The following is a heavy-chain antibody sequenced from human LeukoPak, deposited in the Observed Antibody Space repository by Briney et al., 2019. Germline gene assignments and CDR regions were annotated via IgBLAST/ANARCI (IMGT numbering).Heavy chain of an antibody. V-gene: IGHV4-59*01. CDR1: GGSISSYY. Sequence: SSETLSLTCTVSGGSISSYYWSWIRQPPGKGLEWIGYIYYSGSTNYNPSLKSRVTISVDTSKNQFSLKLSSVTAADTAVYYCARAPRAYDSSGYYYVPGYMDVWGKGTTVTVSS. CDR3: ARAPRAYDSSGYYYVPGYMDV. J-gene: IGHJ6*03. D-gene: IGHD3-22*01. CDR2: IYYSGST.